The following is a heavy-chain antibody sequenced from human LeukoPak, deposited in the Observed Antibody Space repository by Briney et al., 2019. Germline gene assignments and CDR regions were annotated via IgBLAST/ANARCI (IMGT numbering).Heavy chain of an antibody. CDR1: GGSISNYH. CDR3: ARRDIRSGWSFDY. CDR2: IHTSGST. J-gene: IGHJ4*02. Sequence: SETLSLTCTVSGGSISNYHWSWIRQPAGKGLEWIGQIHTSGSTNYNPPLKSRVTMSIDTTEDQVSLTIRSVTAADKAFYYCARRDIRSGWSFDYWGQGTLVTVSS. V-gene: IGHV4-4*07. D-gene: IGHD6-19*01.